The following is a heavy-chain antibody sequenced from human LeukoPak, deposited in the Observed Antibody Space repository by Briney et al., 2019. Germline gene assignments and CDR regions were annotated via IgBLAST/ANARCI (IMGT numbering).Heavy chain of an antibody. CDR2: IYYSGST. CDR1: GGSFSGYY. V-gene: IGHV4-30-4*08. Sequence: PSETLSLTCAVYGGSFSGYYWNWIRQPPGKGLEWIGYIYYSGSTYYNPSLKSRVTISVDTSKNQFSLKLSSVTAADTAVYYCARGIAAAGLYYFDYWGQGTLVTVSS. D-gene: IGHD6-13*01. J-gene: IGHJ4*02. CDR3: ARGIAAAGLYYFDY.